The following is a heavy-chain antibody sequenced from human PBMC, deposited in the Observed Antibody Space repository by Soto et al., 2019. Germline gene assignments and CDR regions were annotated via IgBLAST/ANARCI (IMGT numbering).Heavy chain of an antibody. CDR3: ARASGAFDI. CDR2: INPGNDNT. Sequence: QVQLVQSGAEVKKPGASVKISCKASGYKFTNYAMHWVRQAPGQRLEWMGWINPGNDNTKYSQKFQDSVTITMDTSASTAYMELSSLRSEDTAVYYCARASGAFDIWGQGTMVTVSS. J-gene: IGHJ3*02. CDR1: GYKFTNYA. D-gene: IGHD3-3*01. V-gene: IGHV1-3*01.